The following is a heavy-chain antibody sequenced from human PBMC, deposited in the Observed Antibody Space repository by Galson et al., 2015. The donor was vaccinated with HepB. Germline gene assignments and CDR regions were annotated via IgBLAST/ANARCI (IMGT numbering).Heavy chain of an antibody. CDR3: ARDDRYYDSSGYLNVWGDWYFDL. CDR2: TNTNTGNP. CDR1: GYTFTSYA. D-gene: IGHD3-22*01. V-gene: IGHV7-4-1*02. Sequence: SVKVSCKASGYTFTSYAMNWVRQAPGQGLEWMGWTNTNTGNPTYAQGFTGRFVFSLDTSVSTAYLQISSLKAEDTAVYYCARDDRYYDSSGYLNVWGDWYFDLWGRGTLVTVSS. J-gene: IGHJ2*01.